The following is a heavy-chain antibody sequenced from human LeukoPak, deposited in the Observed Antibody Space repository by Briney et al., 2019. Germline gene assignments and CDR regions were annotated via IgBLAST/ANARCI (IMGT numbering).Heavy chain of an antibody. CDR3: ARDNGLDL. Sequence: SETLSLTCTVSGGSISTYYWSWIRQPPGKGLEFIGYVYYDGSTNYNPSLKSRVTMSLDTSKNQFSLKLSSVTAADTAVYYCARDNGLDLWGRGTLVTVSS. D-gene: IGHD2-8*01. V-gene: IGHV4-59*12. CDR1: GGSISTYY. J-gene: IGHJ2*01. CDR2: VYYDGST.